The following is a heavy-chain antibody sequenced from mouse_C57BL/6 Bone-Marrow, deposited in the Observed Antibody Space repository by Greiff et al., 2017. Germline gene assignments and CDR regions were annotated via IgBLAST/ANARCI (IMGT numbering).Heavy chain of an antibody. V-gene: IGHV14-4*01. CDR1: GFNIKDDY. D-gene: IGHD1-2*01. J-gene: IGHJ2*01. CDR2: IDPEDGDT. Sequence: VHVKQSGAELVRPGASVKLSCTASGFNIKDDYMHWVKQRPEQGLEWIGWIDPEDGDTEYASKFQGKVPITADTSSNTAYLQLSSLTSASAAVYYCTTGATALFDYWGQGTTLTVSS. CDR3: TTGATALFDY.